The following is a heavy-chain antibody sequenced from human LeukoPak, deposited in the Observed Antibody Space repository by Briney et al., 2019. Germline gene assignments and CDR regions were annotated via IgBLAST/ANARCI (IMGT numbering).Heavy chain of an antibody. J-gene: IGHJ4*02. V-gene: IGHV4-39*01. CDR2: IYYRGRT. CDR1: GVSISSSTYY. CDR3: ARGHQLDY. D-gene: IGHD2-2*01. Sequence: SETLSLTCSVSGVSISSSTYYWHWIRQPPGKGLEWIGSIYYRGRTYYNPSLKSRVTVFVDTSKNQFSLKLSSVTAADTAVYYCARGHQLDYWGQGTLVTVSS.